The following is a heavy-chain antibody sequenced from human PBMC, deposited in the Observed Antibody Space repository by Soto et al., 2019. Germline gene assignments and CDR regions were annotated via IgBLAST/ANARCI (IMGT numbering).Heavy chain of an antibody. D-gene: IGHD6-13*01. J-gene: IGHJ1*01. CDR3: AGYSSSWYATGRYFQH. Sequence: QLQLQESGSGLVKPSQTLSLTCAVSGGSISSGGYSWSWLRQPPGKGLEWIGYIYHSGSTYYNPSLKSRATMSVDRSKNQVALRLGSVTAADTAVYYCAGYSSSWYATGRYFQHWGQGTLVTVSS. CDR2: IYHSGST. V-gene: IGHV4-30-2*01. CDR1: GGSISSGGYS.